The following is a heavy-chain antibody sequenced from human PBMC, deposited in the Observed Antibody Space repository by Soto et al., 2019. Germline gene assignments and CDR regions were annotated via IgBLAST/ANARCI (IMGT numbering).Heavy chain of an antibody. Sequence: EVQLAESGGGLVQPGGSLRLSCKGSGFLFSRSNLNWVRQAPGKGLEWISFITSNSLTIHYADSVKGRFAISRDNARNSLYLHMNSLRADDSAIYFCARDPSSGSLNLAMWGQGTLVTVSS. CDR1: GFLFSRSN. CDR2: ITSNSLTI. J-gene: IGHJ4*02. V-gene: IGHV3-48*04. D-gene: IGHD3-22*01. CDR3: ARDPSSGSLNLAM.